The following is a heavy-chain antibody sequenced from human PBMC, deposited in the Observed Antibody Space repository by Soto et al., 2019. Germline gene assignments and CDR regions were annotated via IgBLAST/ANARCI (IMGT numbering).Heavy chain of an antibody. D-gene: IGHD2-15*01. J-gene: IGHJ4*02. Sequence: PSETLSLTCTVSGGSISSSSYYWGWIRQPPGKGLEWIGSIYYSGSTYYNPSLKSRVTISVDTSKNQFSLKLSSVTAADTAVYYCATDLGYCSGGSCYAFDYWGQGTLVTVSS. CDR2: IYYSGST. CDR3: ATDLGYCSGGSCYAFDY. CDR1: GGSISSSSYY. V-gene: IGHV4-39*01.